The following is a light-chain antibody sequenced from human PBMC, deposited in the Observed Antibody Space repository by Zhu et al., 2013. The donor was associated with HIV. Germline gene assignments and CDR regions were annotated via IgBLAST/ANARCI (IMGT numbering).Light chain of an antibody. J-gene: IGKJ2*01. CDR2: AIS. Sequence: DIQLTQSPSFLSASVGDRVTITCRASQDIGKYLAWYQQKPGKVPKLLISAISTLQSGVPSRFSGSGSGTDFTLTINSVQSEDFATYYCLQDYNFPYTFGQGTKLEIK. V-gene: IGKV1-27*01. CDR3: LQDYNFPYT. CDR1: QDIGKY.